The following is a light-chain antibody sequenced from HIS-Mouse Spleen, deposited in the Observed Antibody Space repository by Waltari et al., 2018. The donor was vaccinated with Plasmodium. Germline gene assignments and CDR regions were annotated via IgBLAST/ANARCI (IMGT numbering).Light chain of an antibody. V-gene: IGLV3-10*01. CDR3: YSTDSSGNHRV. J-gene: IGLJ3*02. CDR2: EDS. Sequence: SYELPQPPSVSVSPGQTARITCSGDALPKKYAYWYQQKSGQAPVLVISEDSKRPSGIPERFSGSSSGTMATVTISGAQVEDEADYYCYSTDSSGNHRVFGGGTKLTVL. CDR1: ALPKKY.